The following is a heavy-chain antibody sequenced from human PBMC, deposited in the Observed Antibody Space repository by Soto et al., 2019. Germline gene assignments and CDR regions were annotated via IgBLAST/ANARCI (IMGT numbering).Heavy chain of an antibody. CDR1: GGSISSYY. Sequence: SETLSLTCTVSGGSISSYYWSWIRQPPGKGLEWIGYIYYSGSTNYNPSLKSRVTISVDTSKNQFSLKLSSVTAADTAVYYCAKDPHTPIVPVVVITLNWFDPWGQGTLVTVSS. V-gene: IGHV4-59*01. CDR2: IYYSGST. CDR3: AKDPHTPIVPVVVITLNWFDP. J-gene: IGHJ5*02. D-gene: IGHD3-22*01.